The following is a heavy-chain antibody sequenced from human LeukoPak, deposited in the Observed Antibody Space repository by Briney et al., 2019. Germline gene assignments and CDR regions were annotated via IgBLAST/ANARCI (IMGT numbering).Heavy chain of an antibody. J-gene: IGHJ4*02. D-gene: IGHD6-6*01. CDR2: INPGESDI. CDR3: AGSIGLYGTSGYDH. CDR1: GYSFPTYW. V-gene: IGHV5-51*01. Sequence: GESLKISCKGSGYSFPTYWIGWVRQMPGKVLEWMGLINPGESDIRYRPSFQGQVTISADKSINTASLQWSSLKASDSAMYYCAGSIGLYGTSGYDHWGQGTLVTVSS.